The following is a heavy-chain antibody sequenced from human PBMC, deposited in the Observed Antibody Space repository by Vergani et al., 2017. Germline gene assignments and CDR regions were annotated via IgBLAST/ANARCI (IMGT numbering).Heavy chain of an antibody. D-gene: IGHD5-12*01. CDR3: ASFSGYPGVGY. V-gene: IGHV4-38-2*01. Sequence: QVQLQESGPGLVKPSETLSLTCAVSGYSISSGYYWGWIRQPPGKGLEWIGSIYHSGSNYYNPSLKSRVTISVDTSKNQFSLKLSSVTAADTAVYYCASFSGYPGVGYWGQGTLVTVSS. CDR1: GYSISSGYY. CDR2: IYHSGSN. J-gene: IGHJ4*02.